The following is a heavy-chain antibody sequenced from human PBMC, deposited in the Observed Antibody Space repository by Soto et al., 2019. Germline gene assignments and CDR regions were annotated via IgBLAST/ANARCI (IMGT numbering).Heavy chain of an antibody. D-gene: IGHD6-6*01. CDR3: ARDGIAAPPDY. Sequence: QVQLVQSGAEVKKPGASVKVSCKASGYTFTSYYMHWVRQAPGQGLEWMGIINPSGGSTSYAQKFQGRVTMTRDTSTSTVYMELSSLRSEDTVVYYCARDGIAAPPDYWGQGTLVTVSS. CDR1: GYTFTSYY. J-gene: IGHJ4*02. CDR2: INPSGGST. V-gene: IGHV1-46*01.